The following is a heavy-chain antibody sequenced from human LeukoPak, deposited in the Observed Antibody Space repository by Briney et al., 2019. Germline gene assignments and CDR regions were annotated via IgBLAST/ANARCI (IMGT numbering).Heavy chain of an antibody. CDR3: ARVDPALYYYDSSGLGGMDV. CDR2: ISAYNGNT. CDR1: GYTFTSYG. V-gene: IGHV1-18*01. J-gene: IGHJ6*02. D-gene: IGHD3-22*01. Sequence: ASVKVSCKASGYTFTSYGISWVRQAPGQWLEWMGWISAYNGNTNYAQKLQGRVTMTTDTSTSTAYMELRSLRSDDTAVYYCARVDPALYYYDSSGLGGMDVWGQGTTVTVSS.